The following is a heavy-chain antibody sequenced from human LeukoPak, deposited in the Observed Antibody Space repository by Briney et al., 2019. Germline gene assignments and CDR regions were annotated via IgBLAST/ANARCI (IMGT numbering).Heavy chain of an antibody. D-gene: IGHD2-2*01. CDR1: GFTFSSYW. J-gene: IGHJ4*02. Sequence: GGSLRLSCAASGFTFSSYWMHWVRQAPGKGPVWVSRISSDGSYTSYADSVKGRFTVSRDNAENTLYLQMNSLRAEDTAVYYCTRGQMPEGLFYWGQGSLVTVSS. CDR2: ISSDGSYT. CDR3: TRGQMPEGLFY. V-gene: IGHV3-74*01.